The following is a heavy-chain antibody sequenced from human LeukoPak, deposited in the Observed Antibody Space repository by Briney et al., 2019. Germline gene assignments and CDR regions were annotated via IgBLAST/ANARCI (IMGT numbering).Heavy chain of an antibody. V-gene: IGHV3-23*01. Sequence: GGSLRLSCAASGFTFSTYAMSWVRQAPGKGLEWVSLVSGSGASTYYADSVKGRFTISRDNSKNTLYLQMNSLRAEDTAVYYCAKGRRTTLANSYFDYWGQGTLVTVSS. CDR3: AKGRRTTLANSYFDY. CDR1: GFTFSTYA. J-gene: IGHJ4*02. D-gene: IGHD2/OR15-2a*01. CDR2: VSGSGAST.